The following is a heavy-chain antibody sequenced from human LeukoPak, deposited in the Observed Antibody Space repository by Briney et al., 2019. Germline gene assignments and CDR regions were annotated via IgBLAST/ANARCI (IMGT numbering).Heavy chain of an antibody. CDR1: GFTFSSYG. CDR2: ISGSAYST. V-gene: IGHV3-23*01. J-gene: IGHJ4*02. CDR3: AATYSGNWEFDY. Sequence: QPGGSLRLSCAASGFTFSSYGLSWVRQAPGKGLEWVSHISGSAYSTYYADSVKGRFTISRDYSKNTLYLRMNSLRAEVTAVYYCAATYSGNWEFDYWGQGTLVTVSS. D-gene: IGHD1-26*01.